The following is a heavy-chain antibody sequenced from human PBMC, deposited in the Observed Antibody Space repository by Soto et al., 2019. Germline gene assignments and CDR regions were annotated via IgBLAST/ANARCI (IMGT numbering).Heavy chain of an antibody. CDR2: LYHSGST. Sequence: PSETLSLTCTVSGGSLSTSSYSWGWIRPPPGKGLEWIGSLYHSGSTYYNPSLKRRVTTYVDTSKNQLSLTLSSVTAAETDVYYCARRPRHYLVVTAEGMELWDQGPTVT. D-gene: IGHD2-2*01. V-gene: IGHV4-39*01. CDR1: GGSLSTSSYS. J-gene: IGHJ6*02. CDR3: ARRPRHYLVVTAEGMEL.